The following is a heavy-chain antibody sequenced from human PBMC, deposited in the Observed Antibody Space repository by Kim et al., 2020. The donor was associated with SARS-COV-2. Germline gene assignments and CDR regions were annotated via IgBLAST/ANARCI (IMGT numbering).Heavy chain of an antibody. D-gene: IGHD6-19*01. J-gene: IGHJ4*02. Sequence: PKFQGRVTMTRDTSTSTVYMELGSLRSEDTAVYYCARGDPGYSSGWYLDYWGQGTLVTVSS. CDR3: ARGDPGYSSGWYLDY. V-gene: IGHV1-46*01.